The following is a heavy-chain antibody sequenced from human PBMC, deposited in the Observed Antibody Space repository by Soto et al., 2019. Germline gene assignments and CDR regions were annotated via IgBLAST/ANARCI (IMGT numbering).Heavy chain of an antibody. CDR2: IYYSGST. Sequence: PSETLSLTCTFSGCSISSYYWSWIRQPPGKGLEWIGYIYYSGSTNYNPSLKSRVTISVDTSKNQFSLKLSSVTAADTAVYYCGRDPSPRISYFDYGGQGPRVPVP. V-gene: IGHV4-59*01. J-gene: IGHJ4*02. CDR1: GCSISSYY. CDR3: GRDPSPRISYFDY.